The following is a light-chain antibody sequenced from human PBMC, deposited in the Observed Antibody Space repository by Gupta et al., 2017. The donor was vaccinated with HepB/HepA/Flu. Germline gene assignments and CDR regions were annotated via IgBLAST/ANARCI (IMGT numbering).Light chain of an antibody. J-gene: IGKJ1*01. CDR2: AAS. Sequence: AIQMTQPPSSLSASVGDRVTITCRASQGIKKDLGWYQHKPGKAPKLLIFAASSLQTGVPSRFSGSGSGTDFTLTISSLQPEDFATYYCRQYDSSPRTFGQGTKVEIK. CDR3: RQYDSSPRT. V-gene: IGKV1-6*01. CDR1: QGIKKD.